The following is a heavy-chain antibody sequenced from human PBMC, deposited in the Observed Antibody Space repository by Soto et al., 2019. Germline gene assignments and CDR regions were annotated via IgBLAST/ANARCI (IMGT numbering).Heavy chain of an antibody. D-gene: IGHD1-1*01. Sequence: EVQLLESGGGLVQPGGSLRLSCAASGFTFSNYAMNWVRQAPGKGLEWVSAISGRGDSTYYADSVKGRFTISRDNSKNTVYLQMNSLRAEDTAVYHCAKGAVVALGDYWGQGTLVTVSS. CDR1: GFTFSNYA. J-gene: IGHJ4*02. CDR3: AKGAVVALGDY. V-gene: IGHV3-23*01. CDR2: ISGRGDST.